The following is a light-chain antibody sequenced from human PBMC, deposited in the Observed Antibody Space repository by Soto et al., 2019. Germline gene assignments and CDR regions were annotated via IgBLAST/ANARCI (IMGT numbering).Light chain of an antibody. CDR2: GAS. CDR3: QPYNNWPRLYT. V-gene: IGKV3-15*01. Sequence: EIVMTQSPATLSVSPGERATLSCRASQSVSSNLAWYQQKPGHASRLLIYGASTRATGIPARFSGSGSGTEVTPTNSCLRSEAFADDYCQPYNNWPRLYTFGQGTKLEIK. CDR1: QSVSSN. J-gene: IGKJ2*01.